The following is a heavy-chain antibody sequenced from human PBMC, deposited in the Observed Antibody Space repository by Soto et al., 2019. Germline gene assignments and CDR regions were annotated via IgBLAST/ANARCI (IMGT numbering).Heavy chain of an antibody. CDR1: GFTFSSYW. D-gene: IGHD3-3*01. J-gene: IGHJ3*01. Sequence: EVQLVESGGGLVQPGGSLRLSCAASGFTFSSYWMSWVRQAPGKGLEWVANIKQDGSEKYYVDSVKGRFTISRDNAKNSLYLQMNSLRAEDTAVYYCARGGDFWSGYSLDAFDLWGQGTMVTVSS. CDR2: IKQDGSEK. CDR3: ARGGDFWSGYSLDAFDL. V-gene: IGHV3-7*01.